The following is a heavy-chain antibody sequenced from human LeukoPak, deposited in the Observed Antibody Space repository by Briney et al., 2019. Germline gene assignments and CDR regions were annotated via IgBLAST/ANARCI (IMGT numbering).Heavy chain of an antibody. V-gene: IGHV3-23*01. CDR1: GFTFSSYA. D-gene: IGHD1-26*01. Sequence: GGSLRLSCAASGFTFSSYAMSWVRQAPGKGLEWVSAISSSASSTFYADSIKGRFTISRDNSKNTLYLQMNSLRAEDTAVYYCGKNRYSGSLSPFDIWGQGTMVTVSS. J-gene: IGHJ3*02. CDR2: ISSSASST. CDR3: GKNRYSGSLSPFDI.